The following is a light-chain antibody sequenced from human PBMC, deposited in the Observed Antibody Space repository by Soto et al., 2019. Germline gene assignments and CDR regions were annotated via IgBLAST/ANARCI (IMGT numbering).Light chain of an antibody. CDR3: CSNAAGSTYV. J-gene: IGLJ1*01. V-gene: IGLV2-23*01. CDR1: SSDVGSHNL. Sequence: SVLTQPASVSGSPGQSITISFTGTSSDVGSHNLVSWYQQFPGKAPKLIIFEASKRPSGVSNRFSGSKSGSTASLTISGLQAEDEADYYCCSNAAGSTYVFGSGTKATVL. CDR2: EAS.